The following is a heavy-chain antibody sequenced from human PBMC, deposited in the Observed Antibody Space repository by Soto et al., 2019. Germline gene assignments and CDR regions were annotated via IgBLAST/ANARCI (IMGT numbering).Heavy chain of an antibody. V-gene: IGHV4-39*01. Sequence: SETLSLTCTVSGGSISSSIYYWGWIRQPPAKGLEWIGSIYYSGSTYYNPSLKSRVTISVDTSKNQFSLKLSSVTAAGTAVYYCARHLHSSSWYDVYYYYGMDVWGQGTTVT. CDR3: ARHLHSSSWYDVYYYYGMDV. J-gene: IGHJ6*02. D-gene: IGHD6-13*01. CDR2: IYYSGST. CDR1: GGSISSSIYY.